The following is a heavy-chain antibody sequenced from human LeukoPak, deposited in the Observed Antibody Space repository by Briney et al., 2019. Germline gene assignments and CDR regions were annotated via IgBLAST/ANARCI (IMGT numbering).Heavy chain of an antibody. CDR2: IDPSGGGT. D-gene: IGHD4-23*01. V-gene: IGHV3-23*01. Sequence: TGGSLRLSCAASGFTISSYAMSWVRQTPGKGLEWVSGIDPSGGGTNYADSVKGRFTISRDNSKNTLYLQMNSLRAEDTAAYYCAKISPLDYGGKHWALDIWGQGTMVTVTS. J-gene: IGHJ3*02. CDR3: AKISPLDYGGKHWALDI. CDR1: GFTISSYA.